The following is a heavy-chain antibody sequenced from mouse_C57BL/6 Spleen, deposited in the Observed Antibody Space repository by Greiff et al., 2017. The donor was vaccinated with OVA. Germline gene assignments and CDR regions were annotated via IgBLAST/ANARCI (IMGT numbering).Heavy chain of an antibody. V-gene: IGHV1-50*01. D-gene: IGHD1-1*01. CDR3: ARLATTVRYFDV. J-gene: IGHJ1*03. CDR2: IDPSDSYT. CDR1: GYTFTSYW. Sequence: QVQLKQPGAELVKPGASVKLSCKASGYTFTSYWMQWVKQRPGQGLEWIGEIDPSDSYTNYNQKFKGKATLTVDTSSSTAYMQLSSLTSEDSAVYYCARLATTVRYFDVWGTGTTVTVSS.